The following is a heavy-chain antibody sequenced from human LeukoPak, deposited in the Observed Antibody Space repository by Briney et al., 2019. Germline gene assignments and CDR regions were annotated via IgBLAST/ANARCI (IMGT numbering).Heavy chain of an antibody. Sequence: SETLSLTCAVSGGSISSGGFSWSWIRQPPGKGLEWIGYIYHSGNTYYNPSLKSRVTISVDRSKNQFSLKLSSVTAADTAVYYCASSLSSSWYKGFDYGGQGTLVTVYS. CDR1: GGSISSGGFS. CDR3: ASSLSSSWYKGFDY. CDR2: IYHSGNT. J-gene: IGHJ4*02. D-gene: IGHD6-13*01. V-gene: IGHV4-30-2*01.